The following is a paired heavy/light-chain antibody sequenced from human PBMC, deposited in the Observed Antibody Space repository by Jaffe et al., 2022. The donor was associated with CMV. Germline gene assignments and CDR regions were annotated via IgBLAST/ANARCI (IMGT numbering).Light chain of an antibody. Sequence: QSVLTQPPSVSAAPGQKVTISCSGSSSNIGNNYVSWYQQLPGTAPTLLIYDNNKRPSGIPDRFSGSKSGTSATLGITGLQTGDEADYYCGTWDGSLSAGVFGGGTKLTVL. CDR2: DNN. V-gene: IGLV1-51*01. CDR3: GTWDGSLSAGV. CDR1: SSNIGNNY. J-gene: IGLJ2*01.
Heavy chain of an antibody. CDR1: GYTFTSYG. CDR3: ARVAWVEAARWIYDY. Sequence: QVQLVQSGTEVKKPGASVKVSCKAIGYTFTSYGISWVRQAPGQGLEWMGWISAYNGNTNYAQKLQGRVTMTTDTSTRTAYVEVRSLRSDDTAVYYCARVAWVEAARWIYDYWGQGTLVTVSS. J-gene: IGHJ4*02. V-gene: IGHV1-18*04. D-gene: IGHD6-6*01. CDR2: ISAYNGNT.